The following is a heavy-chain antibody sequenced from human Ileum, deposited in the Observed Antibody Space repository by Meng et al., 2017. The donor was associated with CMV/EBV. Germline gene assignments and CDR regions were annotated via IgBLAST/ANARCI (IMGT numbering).Heavy chain of an antibody. D-gene: IGHD3-3*02. CDR2: ISYDGSNK. CDR3: ARGLLAGNQRGYFDL. CDR1: GFTFSSYA. V-gene: IGHV3-30*04. Sequence: GGSLRLSCAASGFTFSSYAMDWVRQAPGKGLEWVAVISYDGSNKYYADSVKGRFIISRDNSKNTQYLQMNSLRAEDTALYYWARGLLAGNQRGYFDLWGRGTLVTVSS. J-gene: IGHJ2*01.